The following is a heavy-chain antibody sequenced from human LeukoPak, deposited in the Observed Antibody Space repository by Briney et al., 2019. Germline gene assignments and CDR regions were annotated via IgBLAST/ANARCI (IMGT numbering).Heavy chain of an antibody. CDR2: ISGGTGTP. D-gene: IGHD4-17*01. J-gene: IGHJ4*02. CDR1: GFTFSNYA. Sequence: GGSLRLSCAASGFTFSNYAMGWVRQAPGKGLEWVSGISGGTGTPFYADSVKGRFTISRDNSKNTLYLQMSSLRGEDTAVYFCAKRRTTVITMDYFDYWGQGTLVTVSS. CDR3: AKRRTTVITMDYFDY. V-gene: IGHV3-23*01.